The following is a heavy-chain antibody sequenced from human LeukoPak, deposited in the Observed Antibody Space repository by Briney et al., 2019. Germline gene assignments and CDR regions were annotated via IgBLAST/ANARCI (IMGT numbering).Heavy chain of an antibody. Sequence: GGSLRLSCATSGFTFSSYAMSWVRQAPGKGLEWVSAISGNGVSTYYADSVKGRFTISRDNSKNTLYLQLNSLRAEDTAVYYCARQHCSGGDCYFFDWGQGTLVTVSS. CDR2: ISGNGVST. CDR3: ARQHCSGGDCYFFD. J-gene: IGHJ4*02. D-gene: IGHD2-15*01. CDR1: GFTFSSYA. V-gene: IGHV3-23*01.